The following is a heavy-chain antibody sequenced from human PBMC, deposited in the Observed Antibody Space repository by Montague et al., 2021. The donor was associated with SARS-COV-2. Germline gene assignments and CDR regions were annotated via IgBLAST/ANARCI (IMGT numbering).Heavy chain of an antibody. CDR1: GGSISSSNW. CDR2: IYHSGST. J-gene: IGHJ6*01. V-gene: IGHV4-4*02. D-gene: IGHD4-17*01. CDR3: ARDTASYGMDV. Sequence: SETLSLTCAVSGGSISSSNWWSWVRQPPGKGLEWIGEIYHSGSTNYNPSLKSRVTISVDKSKNQFSLKLSSGTAADTAVYHCARDTASYGMDVWGQGTTVTVSS.